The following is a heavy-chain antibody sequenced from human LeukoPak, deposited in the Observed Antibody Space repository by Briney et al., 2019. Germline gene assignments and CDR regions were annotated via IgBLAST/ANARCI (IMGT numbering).Heavy chain of an antibody. J-gene: IGHJ4*02. CDR3: AKWAVSGRGFDY. V-gene: IGHV3-23*01. CDR1: GFTFSSYA. Sequence: GGSLRLSCAASGFTFSSYAMSWVRQAPGKGLEWVSDITGSGGSTHYADSVKGRFTISRDNSKNTLYLQMSSLRAEDTAVYYCAKWAVSGRGFDYWGQGTLVTVSS. D-gene: IGHD6-19*01. CDR2: ITGSGGST.